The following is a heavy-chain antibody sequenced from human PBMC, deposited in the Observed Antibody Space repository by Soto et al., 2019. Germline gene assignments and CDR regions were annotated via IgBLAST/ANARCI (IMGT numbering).Heavy chain of an antibody. Sequence: QVQLVQSGAEVKKPGSSVKVSCKASGGTFSSYTISWVRQAPGQGLEWMGRIIPILGIANYAHKFQARVSITVDKPTSTVEMELRSLRSEDTAVYYCAREDCSGGSCYWPPVSHYGMDVWGQGTTVTVAS. J-gene: IGHJ6*02. CDR1: GGTFSSYT. CDR3: AREDCSGGSCYWPPVSHYGMDV. CDR2: IIPILGIA. D-gene: IGHD2-15*01. V-gene: IGHV1-69*08.